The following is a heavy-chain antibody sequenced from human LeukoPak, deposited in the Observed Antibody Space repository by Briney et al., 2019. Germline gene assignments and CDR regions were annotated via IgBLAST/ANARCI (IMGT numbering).Heavy chain of an antibody. V-gene: IGHV3-49*04. Sequence: GGSLRLSCTTSGFTFGDYAMSWVRQAPGKGLEWVAFVRNKANGRTTDYAASVKGRFTISRDGSKSIAYLQMNSLKTEDTAMYYCARGTFYDIFTGYTFDYWGQGTLVTVSS. CDR1: GFTFGDYA. CDR3: ARGTFYDIFTGYTFDY. D-gene: IGHD3-9*01. CDR2: VRNKANGRTT. J-gene: IGHJ4*02.